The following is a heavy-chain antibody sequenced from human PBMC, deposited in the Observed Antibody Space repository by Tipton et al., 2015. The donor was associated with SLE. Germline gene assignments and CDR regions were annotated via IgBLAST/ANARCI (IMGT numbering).Heavy chain of an antibody. CDR3: ARVWLNNAFDI. Sequence: TLSLTCTVSGVPIGSSYWSWIRQPAGKGLEWIGRIYTSGATDDNPSLKSRVTMSVDMSKNQIFLKMTSVTAADSAVYFCARVWLNNAFDIWGQGTRVTVSS. V-gene: IGHV4-4*07. CDR1: GVPIGSSY. CDR2: IYTSGAT. D-gene: IGHD2/OR15-2a*01. J-gene: IGHJ3*02.